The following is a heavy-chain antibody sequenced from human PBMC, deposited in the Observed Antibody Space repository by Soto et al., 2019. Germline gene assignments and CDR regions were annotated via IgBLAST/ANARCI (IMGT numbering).Heavy chain of an antibody. CDR1: GYTFTGYY. Sequence: GASVKVSCTASGYTFTGYYMHWVRQAPGQGLEWMGWINPNSGGTNYAQKFQGRVTMTRDTSISTAYKELSRLRSDDTAVYYCATSVGIAPTGEDGMDVWGQGTSVTVSS. CDR3: ATSVGIAPTGEDGMDV. V-gene: IGHV1-2*02. CDR2: INPNSGGT. D-gene: IGHD2-8*02. J-gene: IGHJ6*02.